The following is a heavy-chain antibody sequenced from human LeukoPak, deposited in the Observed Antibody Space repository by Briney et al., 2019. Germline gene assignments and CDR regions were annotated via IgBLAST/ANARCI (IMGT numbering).Heavy chain of an antibody. V-gene: IGHV4-59*08. CDR1: GGSISSYY. J-gene: IGHJ4*02. D-gene: IGHD4-17*01. CDR3: AGSDYGDHAVFDY. Sequence: SETLSLTCTVSGGSISSYYWSWIRQPPRKGLEWIGYIYYSGSTNYNPSLKSRVTISVDTSKNQFSLKLSSVTAADTAVYYCAGSDYGDHAVFDYWGQGTLVTVSS. CDR2: IYYSGST.